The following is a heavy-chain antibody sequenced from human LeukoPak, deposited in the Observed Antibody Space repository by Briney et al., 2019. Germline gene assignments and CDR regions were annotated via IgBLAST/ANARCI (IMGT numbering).Heavy chain of an antibody. D-gene: IGHD2-15*01. J-gene: IGHJ6*02. Sequence: GGSPRLSCAASGFTFTIYWMSWVRQAPGKGLEWVANIKQDGSEKYYVDSVKGRFTISRDNAQNSLYLQMNTLTVEDTAIYYCARDGGYCSGGRCPPFYYYGMDVWGQGTTVTVSS. V-gene: IGHV3-7*01. CDR2: IKQDGSEK. CDR1: GFTFTIYW. CDR3: ARDGGYCSGGRCPPFYYYGMDV.